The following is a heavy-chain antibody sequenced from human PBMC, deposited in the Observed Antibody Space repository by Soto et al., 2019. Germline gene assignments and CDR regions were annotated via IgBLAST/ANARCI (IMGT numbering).Heavy chain of an antibody. D-gene: IGHD2-2*01. CDR3: AKGPLGYCSSTSCSGYYFDY. Sequence: GGSMRLSCAASGLIFSSYGMHGVRQAPAKGLEWVAVISYDGSNKYYADSVKGRFTISRDNSKNTLYLQMNSLRAEDTAVYYCAKGPLGYCSSTSCSGYYFDYWGQGTLVTVSS. CDR2: ISYDGSNK. J-gene: IGHJ4*02. CDR1: GLIFSSYG. V-gene: IGHV3-30*18.